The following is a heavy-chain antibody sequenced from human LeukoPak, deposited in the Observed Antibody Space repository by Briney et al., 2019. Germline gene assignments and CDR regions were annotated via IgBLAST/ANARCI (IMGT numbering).Heavy chain of an antibody. V-gene: IGHV4-34*01. J-gene: IGHJ4*02. CDR2: INHSGST. CDR3: AAFSRVRGYYFDY. Sequence: KPSGTLSLTCAVYGGSFSGYYWSWIRQPPGKGLEWIGEINHSGSTNYNPSLKSRVTISVDTSKNQFSLKLSSVTAADTAVYYCAAFSRVRGYYFDYWGQGTLVTVSS. CDR1: GGSFSGYY. D-gene: IGHD3-3*02.